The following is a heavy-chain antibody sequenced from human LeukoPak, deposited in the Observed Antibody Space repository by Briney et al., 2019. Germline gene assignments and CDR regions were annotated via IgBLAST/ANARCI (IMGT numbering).Heavy chain of an antibody. D-gene: IGHD5-18*01. Sequence: SETLSLTCTVSGGSISSGSYYWRWTRQPAGKGMEWNGRIYTSGSTNYNPSLKSRVTISIDTSKTQFSLKLSSVTAADTAMYYCASGAPRSGFYWGQGTLVTVSS. CDR3: ASGAPRSGFY. J-gene: IGHJ4*02. CDR1: GGSISSGSYY. V-gene: IGHV4-61*02. CDR2: IYTSGST.